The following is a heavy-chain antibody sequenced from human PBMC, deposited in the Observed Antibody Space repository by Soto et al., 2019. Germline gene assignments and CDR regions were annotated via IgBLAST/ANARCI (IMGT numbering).Heavy chain of an antibody. J-gene: IGHJ4*02. CDR1: GFTFSSYG. CDR3: AKEGGLSGSYYISSSYYFDY. Sequence: GGALKLSRVAPGFTFSSYGLHSGRHAPGQGVGGVAIISYDGSNTYYADSVKGRFTISRDNSKNTLYLQMNSLRAEDTSVYYCAKEGGLSGSYYISSSYYFDYWGQGTLVTVSS. V-gene: IGHV3-30*18. CDR2: ISYDGSNT. D-gene: IGHD1-26*01.